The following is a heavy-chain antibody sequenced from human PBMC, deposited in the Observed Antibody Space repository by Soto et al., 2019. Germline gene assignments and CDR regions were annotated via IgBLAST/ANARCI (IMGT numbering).Heavy chain of an antibody. CDR3: ARHEGEMATPYFDY. CDR1: RHSSTTYW. CDR2: IYPGDSDT. J-gene: IGHJ4*02. Sequence: VESLTISCNRSRHSSTTYWLGWLPQLPGKGPEWMGIIYPGDSDTRYSPSFQGQVTISADKSISTAYLQWSSLKASDTAMYYCARHEGEMATPYFDYWGQGTLVSVSS. D-gene: IGHD5-12*01. V-gene: IGHV5-51*01.